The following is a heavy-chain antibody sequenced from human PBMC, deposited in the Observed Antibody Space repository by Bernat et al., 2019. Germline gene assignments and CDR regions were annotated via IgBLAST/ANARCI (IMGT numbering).Heavy chain of an antibody. Sequence: QVQLVESGGGLVKPGRSLRLSCAASGFTFSSYAMHWVRQAPGKGLEWVAVISYDGSNKYYADSVKGRFTISRDNSKNTLYLQMNSLRAEDTAVYYCARDKSSGWPDPKYYFDYWGQGTLVTVSS. J-gene: IGHJ4*02. D-gene: IGHD6-19*01. V-gene: IGHV3-30-3*01. CDR3: ARDKSSGWPDPKYYFDY. CDR1: GFTFSSYA. CDR2: ISYDGSNK.